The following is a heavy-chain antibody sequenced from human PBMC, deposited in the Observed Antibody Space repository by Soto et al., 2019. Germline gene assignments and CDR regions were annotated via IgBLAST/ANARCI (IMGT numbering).Heavy chain of an antibody. CDR3: ARDPATAYSSSSFDY. CDR1: GYTFTTYG. CDR2: ISAYDGNT. V-gene: IGHV1-18*04. D-gene: IGHD6-6*01. J-gene: IGHJ4*02. Sequence: QIQLVQSGAEVKKHGASAKVSCKASGYTFTTYGITWLRQAPGQGLEWMGWISAYDGNTNYAQKLQGRVSMTTDPSTNTAYMELRSLRSDDTAVYYCARDPATAYSSSSFDYWGQGTLVTVSS.